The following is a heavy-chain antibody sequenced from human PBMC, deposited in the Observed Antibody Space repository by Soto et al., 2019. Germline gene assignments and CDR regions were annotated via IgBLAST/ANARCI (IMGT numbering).Heavy chain of an antibody. V-gene: IGHV1-8*01. D-gene: IGHD6-6*01. CDR1: GYTFTSYD. CDR3: ARGTLSSSSSSAGYYYYYMDV. J-gene: IGHJ6*03. Sequence: QVQLVQSGAEVKKPGASVKVSCKASGYTFTSYDINWVRQATGQGLEWMGWMNPNSGNTGYAQKLQGRVTMTRNTSISTAYMELSSLRSEDTAVYYCARGTLSSSSSSAGYYYYYMDVGGKGTTVTVSS. CDR2: MNPNSGNT.